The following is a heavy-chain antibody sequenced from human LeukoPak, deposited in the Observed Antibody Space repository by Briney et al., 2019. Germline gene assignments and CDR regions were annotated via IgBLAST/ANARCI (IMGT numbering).Heavy chain of an antibody. V-gene: IGHV4-4*07. CDR3: ARGGGASPSDY. Sequence: PSETLSLTCTVSGYSISSSYWSWIRQPAGKGLEWIGRFYTSGSANYNPSLKSRVSMSVDTSKNQLSLKLTSVTAADTAVYYCARGGGASPSDYWGQGIRVTVSS. CDR1: GYSISSSY. J-gene: IGHJ4*02. CDR2: FYTSGSA. D-gene: IGHD2-2*01.